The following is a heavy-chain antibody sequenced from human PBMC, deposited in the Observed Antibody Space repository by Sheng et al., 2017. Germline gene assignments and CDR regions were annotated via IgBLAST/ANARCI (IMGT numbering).Heavy chain of an antibody. CDR2: IIPILGIA. V-gene: IGHV1-69*04. Sequence: QVQLVQSGAEVKKPGSSVKVSCKASGGTFSSYAISWVRQAPGQGLEWMGGIIPILGIANYAQKFQGRVTITADKSTSTAYMELSSLRSEDTAVYYCASQKAMDKGYYYYYYMDVWGKGTTVTVSS. J-gene: IGHJ6*03. CDR3: ASQKAMDKGYYYYYYMDV. CDR1: GGTFSSYA. D-gene: IGHD5-18*01.